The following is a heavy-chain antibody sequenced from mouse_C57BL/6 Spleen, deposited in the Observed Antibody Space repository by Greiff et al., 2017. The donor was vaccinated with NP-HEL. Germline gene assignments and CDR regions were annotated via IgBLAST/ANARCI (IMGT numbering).Heavy chain of an antibody. CDR2: IYPRSGNT. Sequence: VKLQESGAELARPGASVKLSCKASGYTFTSYGISWVKQRTGQGLEWIGEIYPRSGNTYYNEKFKGKATLTADKSSSTAYMELRSLTSEDSAVYFCARQEDSNYYFDYWGQGTTLTVSS. J-gene: IGHJ2*01. CDR1: GYTFTSYG. D-gene: IGHD2-5*01. CDR3: ARQEDSNYYFDY. V-gene: IGHV1-81*01.